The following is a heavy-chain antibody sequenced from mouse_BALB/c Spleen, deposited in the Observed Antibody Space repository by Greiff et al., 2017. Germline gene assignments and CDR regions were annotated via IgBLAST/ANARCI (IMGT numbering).Heavy chain of an antibody. V-gene: IGHV5-12-2*01. CDR3: ARGGNYGSSPWFAY. Sequence: EVKVVESGGGLVQPGGSLKLSCAASGFTFSSYTMSWVRQTPEKRLEWVAYISNGGGSTYYPDTVKGRFTISRDNAKNTLYLQMSSLKSEDTAMYDCARGGNYGSSPWFAYWGQGTLVTVSA. CDR1: GFTFSSYT. CDR2: ISNGGGST. J-gene: IGHJ3*01. D-gene: IGHD1-1*01.